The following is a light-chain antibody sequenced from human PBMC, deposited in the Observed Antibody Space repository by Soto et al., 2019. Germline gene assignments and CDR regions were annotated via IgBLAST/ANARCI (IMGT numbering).Light chain of an antibody. CDR2: SAS. J-gene: IGKJ5*01. V-gene: IGKV3-15*01. CDR3: QQRSNWSIT. CDR1: QSVSSN. Sequence: EIVMTQSPATLSVSPGERATLSCRASQSVSSNLAWYQEKPGQAPRLLIYSASSRATGIPARFSGSGSGTEFTLTISSLEPEDFAVYYCQQRSNWSITFGQGTRLEIK.